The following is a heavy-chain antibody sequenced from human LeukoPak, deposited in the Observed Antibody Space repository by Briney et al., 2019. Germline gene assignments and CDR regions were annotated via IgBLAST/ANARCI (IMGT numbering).Heavy chain of an antibody. CDR2: ISGSGGTV. V-gene: IGHV3-48*01. Sequence: GGSLRLSCATSGFTFSDFSLNWVRQAPGKGLGWLSYISGSGGTVYYADSVKGRFTISRDNAKSSLYLQTNGLRAEDTAVYYCAKDAAVALDYWGQGTLVTVSS. D-gene: IGHD6-19*01. CDR1: GFTFSDFS. CDR3: AKDAAVALDY. J-gene: IGHJ4*02.